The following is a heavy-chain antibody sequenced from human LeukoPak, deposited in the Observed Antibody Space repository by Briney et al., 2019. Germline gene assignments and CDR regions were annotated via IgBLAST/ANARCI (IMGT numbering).Heavy chain of an antibody. D-gene: IGHD3/OR15-3a*01. Sequence: PGGSLRLXCAASGFTFSSYAMSWVRQAPGKGLEWVSAISGSGGSTYYADSVKGRFTISRDNSKNTLYLQMNSLRAEDTAVYYCAKDGTELYYFDYWGQGTLVTVSS. CDR2: ISGSGGST. CDR3: AKDGTELYYFDY. CDR1: GFTFSSYA. V-gene: IGHV3-23*01. J-gene: IGHJ4*02.